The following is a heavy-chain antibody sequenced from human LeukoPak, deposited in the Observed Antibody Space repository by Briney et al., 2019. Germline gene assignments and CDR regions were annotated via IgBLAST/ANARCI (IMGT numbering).Heavy chain of an antibody. V-gene: IGHV1-8*01. CDR3: ARGPYDILTGYHYYYGMDV. CDR1: GYTFTSYD. CDR2: MKPNSGNT. J-gene: IGHJ6*02. Sequence: VASVKVSCKASGYTFTSYDINWVRQATGQGLEWMGWMKPNSGNTGYAQKFQGRVTMTRNTSISTAYMELSSLRSEDTAVYYCARGPYDILTGYHYYYGMDVWGQGTTVTVSS. D-gene: IGHD3-9*01.